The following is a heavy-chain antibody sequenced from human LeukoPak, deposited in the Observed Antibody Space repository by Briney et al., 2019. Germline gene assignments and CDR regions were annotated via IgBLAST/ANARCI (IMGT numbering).Heavy chain of an antibody. CDR3: AEERRELRGDAFDI. V-gene: IGHV4-4*07. J-gene: IGHJ3*02. CDR2: IYSSGNT. CDR1: GDSISNYY. Sequence: SETLSLTCIVSGDSISNYYWSWIRQSAGKGLEWIGRIYSSGNTNYNPSLKSRVTISIDTANNQFSLKLSSLTAADTAVYYCAEERRELRGDAFDISGQGTMVTVSS. D-gene: IGHD1-26*01.